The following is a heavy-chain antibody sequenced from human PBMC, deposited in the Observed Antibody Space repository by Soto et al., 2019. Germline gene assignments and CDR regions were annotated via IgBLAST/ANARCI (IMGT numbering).Heavy chain of an antibody. V-gene: IGHV1-3*01. CDR3: ARETVGYCSSTSCYNWFDH. J-gene: IGHJ5*02. CDR2: INAGNGNT. Sequence: ASVKVSCKASGYTFTSYAMHWVRQAPGQRLEWMGWINAGNGNTKYSQKFQGRVTITRDTSASTAYMELSSLRSEDTAVYYCARETVGYCSSTSCYNWFDHWGQGTLVTVSS. CDR1: GYTFTSYA. D-gene: IGHD2-2*01.